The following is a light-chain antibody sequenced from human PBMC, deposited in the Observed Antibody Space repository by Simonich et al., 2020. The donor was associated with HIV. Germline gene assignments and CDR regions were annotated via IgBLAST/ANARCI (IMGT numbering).Light chain of an antibody. CDR2: GAS. CDR3: QHYGSSPPYT. CDR1: QSVYNRY. J-gene: IGKJ2*01. Sequence: EIVLTQSPGTLSLSPGERATLSCWASQSVYNRYLAWYQQKPGQAPRLLIYGASTRATGIPDRFSGSGSGTDFTLTISRLEPEDFAVYYCQHYGSSPPYTFGQGTKLEIK. V-gene: IGKV3-20*01.